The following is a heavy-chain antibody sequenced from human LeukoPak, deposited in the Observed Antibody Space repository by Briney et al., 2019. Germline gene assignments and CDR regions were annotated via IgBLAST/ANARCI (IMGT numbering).Heavy chain of an antibody. V-gene: IGHV3-66*01. Sequence: GGSLRLSCAASGFTVSSNYMSWVRQAPGKGLEWVSVIYSGGSTYYADSVKGRFTTSRDNSKNTLYLQMNSLRAEDTAVYYCARVNKGYVWLFDYWGQGTLVTVSS. J-gene: IGHJ4*02. D-gene: IGHD3-10*02. CDR3: ARVNKGYVWLFDY. CDR1: GFTVSSNY. CDR2: IYSGGST.